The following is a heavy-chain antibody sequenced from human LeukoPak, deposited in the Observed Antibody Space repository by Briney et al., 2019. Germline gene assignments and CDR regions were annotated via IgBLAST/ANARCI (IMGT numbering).Heavy chain of an antibody. J-gene: IGHJ4*02. CDR3: ARGGGNGHKIIKEYYFDY. V-gene: IGHV4-34*01. CDR1: GGSISSYY. CDR2: INHSGST. Sequence: SETLSLTCTVSGGSISSYYWSWIRQPAGKGLEWIGKINHSGSTNYNPSLKSRVTISVDTSKNQFSLKLSSVTAADTAVYYCARGGGNGHKIIKEYYFDYWGQGTLVTVSS. D-gene: IGHD2-8*01.